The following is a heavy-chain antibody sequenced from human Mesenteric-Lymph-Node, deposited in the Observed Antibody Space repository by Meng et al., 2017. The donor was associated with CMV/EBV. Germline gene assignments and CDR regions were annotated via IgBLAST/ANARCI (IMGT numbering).Heavy chain of an antibody. CDR2: INHRGRT. J-gene: IGHJ4*02. V-gene: IGHV4-34*01. Sequence: SFSGYFWNRIHQPPGKGLEWRREINHRGRTNNNPTLKSRLNITVETTEKQFSLTLTSLIAADAAVYYCARRDYCSYDGTGGSFFDRWGQGTLVTVSS. CDR3: ARRDYCSYDGTGGSFFDR. D-gene: IGHD2/OR15-2a*01. CDR1: SFSGYF.